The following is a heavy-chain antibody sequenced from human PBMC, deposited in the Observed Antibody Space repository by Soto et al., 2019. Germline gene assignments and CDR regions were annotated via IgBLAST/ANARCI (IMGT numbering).Heavy chain of an antibody. Sequence: GESLKISCKGSGYSFTSYWIGWVRQMPGKGLEWMGIIYPGDSDTRYSPSFQGQVTISADKSISTAYLQWSSLKASDTAMYYCARPNMIFGVVSGGPDAFDIWGQGTMVTVSS. CDR3: ARPNMIFGVVSGGPDAFDI. D-gene: IGHD3-3*01. J-gene: IGHJ3*02. CDR2: IYPGDSDT. V-gene: IGHV5-51*01. CDR1: GYSFTSYW.